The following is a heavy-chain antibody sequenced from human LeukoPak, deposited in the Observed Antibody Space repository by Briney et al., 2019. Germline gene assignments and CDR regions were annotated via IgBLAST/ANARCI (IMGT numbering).Heavy chain of an antibody. CDR2: INHSGST. CDR3: ARGPQEPANEAYCGGDCSLAPDFDY. J-gene: IGHJ4*02. CDR1: GGSFSGYY. D-gene: IGHD2-21*02. V-gene: IGHV4-34*01. Sequence: SETLSLTCAVYGGSFSGYYWSWIRQPPGKGLEWIGEINHSGSTNYNPSLKSRVTISVDTSKNQFSLKLSSVTAADTAVYYCARGPQEPANEAYCGGDCSLAPDFDYWGQGTLVTLSS.